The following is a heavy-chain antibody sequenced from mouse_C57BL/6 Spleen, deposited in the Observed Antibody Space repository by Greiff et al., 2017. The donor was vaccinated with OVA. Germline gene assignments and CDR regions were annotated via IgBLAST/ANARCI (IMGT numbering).Heavy chain of an antibody. Sequence: EVKLMESGPELVKPGDSVKISCKASGYSFTGYFMNWVMQSHGKSLEWIGRINPYNGDTFYNQKFKGKATLTVDKSSSTAHMELRSLTSEDSAVYYCARKDYGDAMDYWGQGTSVTVSS. CDR2: INPYNGDT. V-gene: IGHV1-20*01. D-gene: IGHD1-1*01. CDR1: GYSFTGYF. J-gene: IGHJ4*01. CDR3: ARKDYGDAMDY.